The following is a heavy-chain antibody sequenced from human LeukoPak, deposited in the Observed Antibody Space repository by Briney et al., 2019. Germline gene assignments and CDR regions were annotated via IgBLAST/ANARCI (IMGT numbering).Heavy chain of an antibody. Sequence: PGGSLRLSCAASGFTFSSYGMHWVRQAPGKGLEWVAFIRHDGSNKYYADSVKGRFTISRDNSKNTLYLQMNSLRAEDTAVYYCAKTHSQYYDFWSGPDAFDIWGQGTMVTVSS. CDR2: IRHDGSNK. D-gene: IGHD3-3*01. J-gene: IGHJ3*02. CDR3: AKTHSQYYDFWSGPDAFDI. V-gene: IGHV3-30*02. CDR1: GFTFSSYG.